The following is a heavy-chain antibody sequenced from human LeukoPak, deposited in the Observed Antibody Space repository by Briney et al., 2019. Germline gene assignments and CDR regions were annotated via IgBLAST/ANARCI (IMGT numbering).Heavy chain of an antibody. V-gene: IGHV3-7*03. Sequence: PGGSLRLSCAASVFTFNSYGMNWARQAPGKGLEWVVTINHNGNVNYYVDSVKGRFTISRDNSNNTLYLQMNNLRAEDTAVYYCAKAARSSVAGLFFDLWGRGTLVTVSS. J-gene: IGHJ2*01. CDR3: AKAARSSVAGLFFDL. D-gene: IGHD6-19*01. CDR1: VFTFNSYG. CDR2: INHNGNVN.